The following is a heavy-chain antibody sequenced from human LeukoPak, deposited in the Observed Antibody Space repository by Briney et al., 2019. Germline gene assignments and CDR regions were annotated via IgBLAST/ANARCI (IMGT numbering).Heavy chain of an antibody. CDR1: GFAFNTFA. Sequence: SGGSRRLSCVPSGFAFNTFAMNWVRQAPGKGLEWVSGISASGSRTYYGKSVKGRFTISRDNSKNTLFLQMNNLRGDDTARYFCARDQSPHYYGSSGYGAFNLWGQGTMVTVSS. V-gene: IGHV3-23*01. CDR3: ARDQSPHYYGSSGYGAFNL. CDR2: ISASGSRT. D-gene: IGHD3-22*01. J-gene: IGHJ3*01.